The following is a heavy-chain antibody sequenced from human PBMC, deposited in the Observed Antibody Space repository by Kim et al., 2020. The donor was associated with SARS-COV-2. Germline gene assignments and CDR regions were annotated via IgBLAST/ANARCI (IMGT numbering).Heavy chain of an antibody. D-gene: IGHD3-16*01. CDR3: ATHDGGLGAFDI. Sequence: SETLSLTCTVSGGSISSSSYYWGWIRQPPGKGLEWIGSVYYSGSTYYNPSLKSRVTISIDTTKNQFSLKLTSVTAADTAVFYCATHDGGLGAFDIWGQGTMVTVSS. J-gene: IGHJ3*02. V-gene: IGHV4-39*07. CDR2: VYYSGST. CDR1: GGSISSSSYY.